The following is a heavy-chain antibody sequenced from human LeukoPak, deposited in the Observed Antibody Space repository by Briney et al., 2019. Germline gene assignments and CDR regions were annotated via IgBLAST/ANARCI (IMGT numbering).Heavy chain of an antibody. D-gene: IGHD4-17*01. Sequence: ASVTVSCKASGYTFTSYGISWVRQAPGQGLEWMGWISAYNGNTNYAQKLQGRVTMTTDTSTSTAYMELRSLRSDDTAVYYCARVAHIENVYGDLEGLGYWGQGTLVTVSS. CDR1: GYTFTSYG. J-gene: IGHJ4*02. CDR2: ISAYNGNT. CDR3: ARVAHIENVYGDLEGLGY. V-gene: IGHV1-18*01.